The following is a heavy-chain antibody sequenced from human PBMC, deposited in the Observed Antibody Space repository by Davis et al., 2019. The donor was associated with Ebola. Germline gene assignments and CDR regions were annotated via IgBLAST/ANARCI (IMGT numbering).Heavy chain of an antibody. CDR2: ISSSSSYI. V-gene: IGHV3-21*01. CDR1: GFTFRNHY. Sequence: GESLKISCAASGFTFRNHYMSWVRQAPGKGLEWVSSISSSSSYIYYADSVKGRFTISRDNAKNSLYLQMNSLRAEDTAMYYCARQLWLQHLDYWGQGTLVTVSS. D-gene: IGHD5-18*01. J-gene: IGHJ4*02. CDR3: ARQLWLQHLDY.